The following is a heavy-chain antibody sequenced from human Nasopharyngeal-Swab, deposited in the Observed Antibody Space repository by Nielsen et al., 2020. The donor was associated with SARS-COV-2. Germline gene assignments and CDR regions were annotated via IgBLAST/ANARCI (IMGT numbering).Heavy chain of an antibody. D-gene: IGHD1-1*01. CDR1: GFTFAEHA. Sequence: GESLKISCTASGFTFAEHAMNWVRQAPGKGLDWVGVSRGRVNGGTTEYAASVRGRFAISRGDSKNIVFLQMNNLKTEDTGVYYCIRGGDWDDHNYHYYYHMDVWGKGTTVTVSS. V-gene: IGHV3-49*04. J-gene: IGHJ6*03. CDR3: IRGGDWDDHNYHYYYHMDV. CDR2: SRGRVNGGTT.